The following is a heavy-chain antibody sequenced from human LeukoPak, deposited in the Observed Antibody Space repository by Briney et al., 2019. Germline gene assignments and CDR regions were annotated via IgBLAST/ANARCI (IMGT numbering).Heavy chain of an antibody. D-gene: IGHD4-17*01. CDR3: ARLAVTTSGWFDP. J-gene: IGHJ5*02. CDR2: INPNTSAT. CDR1: GYTFTGYY. Sequence: ASVKVSCKTSGYTFTGYYMHWVRQAPGQGLEWMGWINPNTSATNSAQRFQGRVTMTRDTSMSTVYLVLTRLRSDDTAVYYCARLAVTTSGWFDPWGQGTLVTVSS. V-gene: IGHV1-2*02.